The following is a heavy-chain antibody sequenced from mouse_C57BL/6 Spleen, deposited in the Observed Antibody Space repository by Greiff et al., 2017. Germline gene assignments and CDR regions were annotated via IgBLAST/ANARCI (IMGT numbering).Heavy chain of an antibody. V-gene: IGHV1-80*01. J-gene: IGHJ1*03. CDR1: GYAFSSYW. CDR2: IYPGDGDT. Sequence: VQLQQSGAELVKPGASVKISCKASGYAFSSYWMNWVKQRPGKGLEWIGQIYPGDGDTNYNGKFKGKATLTADKSSSTAYMQLSSLTSDDSAVYCWARGGVYYGRACWYFDVWGTGTTVTVSS. CDR3: ARGGVYYGRACWYFDV. D-gene: IGHD1-1*01.